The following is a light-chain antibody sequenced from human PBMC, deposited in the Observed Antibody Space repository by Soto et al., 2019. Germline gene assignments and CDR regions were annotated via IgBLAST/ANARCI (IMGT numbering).Light chain of an antibody. CDR2: GIS. J-gene: IGKJ4*01. V-gene: IGKV3-20*01. CDR1: QSISSTY. CDR3: QQYGGSPLT. Sequence: EIVLTQSPGTLSLSPGERATLSCRASQSISSTYLAWYRQKPGQAPRLLIYGISSRATGIPDRFSGGGSGTDFTLTISRLEPEDFAVYYCQQYGGSPLTFGGGTKVDI.